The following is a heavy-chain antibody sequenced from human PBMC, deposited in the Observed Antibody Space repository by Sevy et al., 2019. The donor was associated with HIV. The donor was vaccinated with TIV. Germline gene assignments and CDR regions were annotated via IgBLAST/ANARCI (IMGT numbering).Heavy chain of an antibody. D-gene: IGHD4-17*01. CDR2: ISIDGASR. J-gene: IGHJ4*02. V-gene: IGHV3-30*18. Sequence: GGSLRLSCAASGFTFSHYAMHWIRQAPGKGLEWVAAISIDGASRNYADSVRGRFTISRDDSKNTVSLHMRGLRSEDTSVYFCAKDHAVTTEWVVFDSWGQGTLVTVSS. CDR1: GFTFSHYA. CDR3: AKDHAVTTEWVVFDS.